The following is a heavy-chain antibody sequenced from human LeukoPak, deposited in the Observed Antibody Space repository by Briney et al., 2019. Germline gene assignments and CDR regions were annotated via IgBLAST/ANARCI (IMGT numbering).Heavy chain of an antibody. D-gene: IGHD3-3*01. Sequence: SETLSLTCAVYGGSFSGYYWSRIRQPPGKGLEWIGEINHSGSTNYNPSLKSRVTISVDTSKNQFSLKLSSVTAADTAVYYCARGMYDFWSGSPTRWFDPWGQGTLVTVSS. CDR3: ARGMYDFWSGSPTRWFDP. V-gene: IGHV4-34*01. CDR2: INHSGST. CDR1: GGSFSGYY. J-gene: IGHJ5*02.